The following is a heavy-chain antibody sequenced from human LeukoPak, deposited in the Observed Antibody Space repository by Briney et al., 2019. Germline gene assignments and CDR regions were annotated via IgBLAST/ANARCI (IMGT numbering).Heavy chain of an antibody. CDR3: ARDGRGWYKLDY. CDR1: GFTFSSYW. CDR2: IKQDGSEK. Sequence: PGGSLRLFCATSGFTFSSYWMSWVRQAPGKGLEWVANIKQDGSEKYYVDSVKGRFTISRDNAKNSLYLQMNSLRAEDTAVYYCARDGRGWYKLDYWGQGTLVTVSS. J-gene: IGHJ4*02. D-gene: IGHD6-19*01. V-gene: IGHV3-7*03.